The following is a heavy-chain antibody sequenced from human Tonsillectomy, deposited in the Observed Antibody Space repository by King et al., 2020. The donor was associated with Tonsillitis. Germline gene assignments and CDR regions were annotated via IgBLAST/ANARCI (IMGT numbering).Heavy chain of an antibody. J-gene: IGHJ4*02. CDR1: GFTFSNAW. CDR2: IKRKSDGGTT. D-gene: IGHD5-12*01. V-gene: IGHV3-15*01. CDR3: TTDVLVVDIVATTFDY. Sequence: VQLVESGGGLVKPGGSLRLSCAASGFTFSNAWMSWVRQAPGKELEWVGRIKRKSDGGTTDYSAPVKGRFTISRDDSKNTLYLQMNSLKTEDTAVYYCTTDVLVVDIVATTFDYWGQGTLVTVSS.